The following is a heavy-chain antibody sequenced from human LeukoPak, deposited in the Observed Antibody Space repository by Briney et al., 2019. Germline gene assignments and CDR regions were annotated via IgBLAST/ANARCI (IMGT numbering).Heavy chain of an antibody. Sequence: SETLSLTCSVSGGSISSSSYYWGWIRRPPGKGLEWIGSIYYSGSTYYNPSLKSRVTISVDTSKNQFSLKLSSVTAADTAVYYCATSVTMILRIDYWGQGTLVTVSS. V-gene: IGHV4-39*01. CDR3: ATSVTMILRIDY. J-gene: IGHJ4*02. D-gene: IGHD3-22*01. CDR1: GGSISSSSYY. CDR2: IYYSGST.